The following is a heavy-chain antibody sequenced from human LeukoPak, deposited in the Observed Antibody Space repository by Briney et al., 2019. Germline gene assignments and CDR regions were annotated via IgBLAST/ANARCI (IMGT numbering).Heavy chain of an antibody. D-gene: IGHD3-16*01. V-gene: IGHV3-48*03. J-gene: IGHJ4*02. CDR1: GFTFSAYE. Sequence: PGGSLRLSCAASGFTFSAYEMNWVRQAPGKGLEWLSYISGSGDTIYYAGSVKGRFTISRDNAKNSLYLQMSSLRAEDTAVYYCVSAYGGLLDYWGQGTLVTVSS. CDR3: VSAYGGLLDY. CDR2: ISGSGDTI.